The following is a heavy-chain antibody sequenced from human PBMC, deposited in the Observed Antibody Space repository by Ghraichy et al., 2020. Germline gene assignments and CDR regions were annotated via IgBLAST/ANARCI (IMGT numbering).Heavy chain of an antibody. V-gene: IGHV3-7*01. D-gene: IGHD4-17*01. Sequence: GGSLRLSCAASGFTFSSYWMAWIRQAPGKGLEWLANINQDGGETYYVDSVKGRFTISRDNAKKSLYLQMNSLRVEDTAVYYCARNDRDYGDYGNDYWGQGILVTVSS. J-gene: IGHJ4*02. CDR1: GFTFSSYW. CDR2: INQDGGET. CDR3: ARNDRDYGDYGNDY.